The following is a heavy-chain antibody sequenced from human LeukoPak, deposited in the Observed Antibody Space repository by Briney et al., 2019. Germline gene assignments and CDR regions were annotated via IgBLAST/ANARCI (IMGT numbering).Heavy chain of an antibody. CDR2: ISYDGYNK. Sequence: QAGGSLRLSCAASGFTFSSYAMHWVRQAPGKGLEWVAVISYDGYNKYYADSVKGRFTISRDNSKNTLYLQMNSLRAEDTAVYYCARPPANTVVLYYFDYWGQGTLVTVSS. D-gene: IGHD2-2*02. V-gene: IGHV3-30-3*01. J-gene: IGHJ4*02. CDR3: ARPPANTVVLYYFDY. CDR1: GFTFSSYA.